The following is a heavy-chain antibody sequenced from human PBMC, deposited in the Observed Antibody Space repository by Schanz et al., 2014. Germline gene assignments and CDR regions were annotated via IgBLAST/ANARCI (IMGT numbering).Heavy chain of an antibody. Sequence: QVQLVQSGAEVKKPGASVKVSCKASGYTFTSYGISWVRQAPGQGLEWMGWISPSSGGTNYAQKFQGRVTMTRDTSISTAYMELSSLTSDDTAVFFCARENTAVAGMPRVMDVWGQGTTVTVTS. CDR1: GYTFTSYG. CDR3: ARENTAVAGMPRVMDV. D-gene: IGHD6-19*01. V-gene: IGHV1-2*02. CDR2: ISPSSGGT. J-gene: IGHJ6*02.